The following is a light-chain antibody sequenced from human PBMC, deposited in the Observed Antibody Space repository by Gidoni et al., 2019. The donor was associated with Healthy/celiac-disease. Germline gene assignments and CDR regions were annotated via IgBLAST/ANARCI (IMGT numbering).Light chain of an antibody. J-gene: IGKJ2*04. Sequence: IAMTQSPATLSVSPGESATLSCRASQSVSTNLAWYQQKPGQAPRLLIYGASTRATGIPARFSGSGSGTEFTLTISSLQSEDFAVYYCQQYNNWPLCSFGQXTKLEIK. CDR3: QQYNNWPLCS. CDR2: GAS. CDR1: QSVSTN. V-gene: IGKV3-15*01.